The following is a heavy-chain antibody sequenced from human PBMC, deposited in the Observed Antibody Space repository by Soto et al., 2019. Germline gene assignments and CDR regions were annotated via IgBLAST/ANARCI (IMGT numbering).Heavy chain of an antibody. D-gene: IGHD3-16*01. Sequence: SETLSLTCTVSCRSISSSSYYWGWIRQPPGKGLEWIGSIYYSGSTYYNPSLKSRVTISVDTSKNQFSLKLSSVTAADTAVYYCARLRLGEFDYWGQGTLVTVS. J-gene: IGHJ4*02. CDR3: ARLRLGEFDY. CDR1: CRSISSSSYY. CDR2: IYYSGST. V-gene: IGHV4-39*01.